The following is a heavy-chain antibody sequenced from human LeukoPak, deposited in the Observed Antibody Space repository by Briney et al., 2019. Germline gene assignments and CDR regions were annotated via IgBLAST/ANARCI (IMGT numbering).Heavy chain of an antibody. CDR1: GYSFTSYW. D-gene: IGHD6-19*01. V-gene: IGHV5-51*01. Sequence: GESLKISCKGSGYSFTSYWIGWVRQMPGKGLEWMGIINPGDSETKYSPSFQGQVTISADKSISTAYLQWSSLKASDTAMYYCASLTVYSSGWSHDYWGQGTLVTVSS. CDR3: ASLTVYSSGWSHDY. CDR2: INPGDSET. J-gene: IGHJ4*02.